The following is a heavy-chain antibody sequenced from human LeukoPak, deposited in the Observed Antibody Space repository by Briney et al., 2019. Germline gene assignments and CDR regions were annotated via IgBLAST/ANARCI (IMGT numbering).Heavy chain of an antibody. D-gene: IGHD3-10*01. Sequence: GESLRISCKGSGYSFTSYWISWVRQMPGKGLEWMGRIDPSDSYTNYSPSFQDHVTISADKSISTAYLQWSSLKASDTAMYYCARGITMVRGVDNWFDPWGQGTLVTVSS. CDR1: GYSFTSYW. CDR2: IDPSDSYT. CDR3: ARGITMVRGVDNWFDP. V-gene: IGHV5-10-1*01. J-gene: IGHJ5*02.